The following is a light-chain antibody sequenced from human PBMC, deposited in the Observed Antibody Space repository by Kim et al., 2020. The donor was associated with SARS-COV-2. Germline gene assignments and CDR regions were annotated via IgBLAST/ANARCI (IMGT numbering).Light chain of an antibody. J-gene: IGKJ1*01. CDR3: QHGWT. CDR1: QSISSW. Sequence: STLSASVGDRVTITCRASQSISSWLAWYQQKPRKAPKLLIYDASSLESGVPSRFSGSGSGTEFTLTISSLQPDDFATYYCQHGWTFGQGTKVDIK. V-gene: IGKV1-5*01. CDR2: DAS.